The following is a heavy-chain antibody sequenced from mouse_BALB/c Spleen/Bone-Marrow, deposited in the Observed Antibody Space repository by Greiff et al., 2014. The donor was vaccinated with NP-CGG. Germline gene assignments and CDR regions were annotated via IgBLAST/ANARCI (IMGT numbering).Heavy chain of an antibody. Sequence: EVKLMESGAELVKPGASVKLSCTASGFNIKDTYIHWVKQRPEQGLEWIGRIDPVNGNTKYDPKFQGKATITTDTSSNTAYLQLSSLTSEDTAVYYCAQGYDWAMDYWGQGTSVTVSS. CDR3: AQGYDWAMDY. V-gene: IGHV14-3*02. D-gene: IGHD2-14*01. J-gene: IGHJ4*01. CDR2: IDPVNGNT. CDR1: GFNIKDTY.